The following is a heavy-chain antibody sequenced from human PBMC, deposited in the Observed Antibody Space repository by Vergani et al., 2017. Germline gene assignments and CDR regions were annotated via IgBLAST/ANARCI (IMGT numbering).Heavy chain of an antibody. CDR3: VRGGDFYWDHWYFDL. Sequence: EVQLVESGGGLVQPGGSLRLSCSASGFTFSSYAMHWVRQAPGKGLEYVSAISSNGGSTYYADSVKGRFTISRDNSKNTLYLQMSSLRAEDTAVYYCVRGGDFYWDHWYFDLWGRGTLVTVSS. CDR2: ISSNGGST. D-gene: IGHD3-9*01. V-gene: IGHV3-64D*06. J-gene: IGHJ2*01. CDR1: GFTFSSYA.